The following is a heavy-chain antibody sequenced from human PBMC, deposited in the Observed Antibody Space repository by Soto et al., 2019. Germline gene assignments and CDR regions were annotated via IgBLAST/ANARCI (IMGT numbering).Heavy chain of an antibody. CDR3: AKDGKGV. CDR2: ISYDGSNK. CDR1: GFTFSSYG. D-gene: IGHD1-26*01. J-gene: IGHJ4*02. V-gene: IGHV3-30*18. Sequence: QVQLVESGGGVVQPGRSLRLSCAASGFTFSSYGMHWVRQAPGKGLEWVAVISYDGSNKYYADSVKGRFTISRDNSKNTLDLQMNSMRAEDTAVYYCAKDGKGVWGQGTLVTVSS.